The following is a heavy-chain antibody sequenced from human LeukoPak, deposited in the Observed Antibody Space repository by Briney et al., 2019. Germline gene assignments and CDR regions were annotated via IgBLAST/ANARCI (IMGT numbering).Heavy chain of an antibody. CDR2: INPSGGST. Sequence: ASVTVSCKASGYTFNNHYMYWVRQAPGQGLEWMGVINPSGGSTSYAQKFQGRVTMTRDTSTRTVYMEVNSLRSEDTAVYYCARQGTYSSAIGMGYWGQGTLVTVSS. V-gene: IGHV1-46*02. CDR1: GYTFNNHY. J-gene: IGHJ4*02. D-gene: IGHD6-19*01. CDR3: ARQGTYSSAIGMGY.